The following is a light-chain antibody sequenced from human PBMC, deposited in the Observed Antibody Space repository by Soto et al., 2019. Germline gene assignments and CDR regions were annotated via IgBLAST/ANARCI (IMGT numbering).Light chain of an antibody. CDR1: LSVRSNF. CDR2: GTS. V-gene: IGKV3-20*01. CDR3: QEDANSPLIS. Sequence: EVKLCKSQCSLSVSKEKIDTLSCRASLSVRSNFLAWYQQKPGQAPRLLIVGTSSRATGIPDRFSGSGSGTDFSLSIIRFWPEEFAVYYSQEDANSPLISFGEGTNVDIK. J-gene: IGKJ4*01.